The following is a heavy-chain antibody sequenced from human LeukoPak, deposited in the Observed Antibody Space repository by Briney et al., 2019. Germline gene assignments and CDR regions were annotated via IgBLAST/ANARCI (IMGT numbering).Heavy chain of an antibody. V-gene: IGHV4-61*02. D-gene: IGHD1-26*01. CDR3: ARDLPIVGATSGWFDP. Sequence: SETLSLTCTVSGGPISSGSYYWSWIRQPAGKGLEWIGRIYTSGSTIYNPSLKSRVTISVDTSKNQFSLKLSSVTAADTAVYYCARDLPIVGATSGWFDPWGQGTLVTVSS. CDR2: IYTSGST. CDR1: GGPISSGSYY. J-gene: IGHJ5*02.